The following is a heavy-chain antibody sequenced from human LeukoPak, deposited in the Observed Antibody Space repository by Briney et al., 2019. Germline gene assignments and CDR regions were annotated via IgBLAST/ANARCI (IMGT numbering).Heavy chain of an antibody. V-gene: IGHV3-43*01. Sequence: SGGSLRLSCAASGFTFDDYTMHWVRQAPGKGLEWVSLISWDGGSTYYADSVKGRFTISRDNSKNSLYLQMNSLRTEDTALYYCAKASSMVRGVILDYFDYWGQGTLVTVSS. J-gene: IGHJ4*02. CDR2: ISWDGGST. CDR1: GFTFDDYT. CDR3: AKASSMVRGVILDYFDY. D-gene: IGHD3-10*01.